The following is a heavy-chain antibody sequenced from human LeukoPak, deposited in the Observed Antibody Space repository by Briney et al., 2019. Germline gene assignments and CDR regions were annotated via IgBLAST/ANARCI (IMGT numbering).Heavy chain of an antibody. J-gene: IGHJ3*02. D-gene: IGHD6-19*01. CDR3: VRVVKQWLGPGAFDI. CDR2: IYYSGST. CDR1: GGSISSYY. Sequence: PSETLSLTCTVSGGSISSYYWSWIRQPPGKGLEWIGYIYYSGSTNYNPSLKSRVTISVDTSKNQFSLKLSSVTAADTAVYYCVRVVKQWLGPGAFDIWGQGTMVTVSS. V-gene: IGHV4-59*01.